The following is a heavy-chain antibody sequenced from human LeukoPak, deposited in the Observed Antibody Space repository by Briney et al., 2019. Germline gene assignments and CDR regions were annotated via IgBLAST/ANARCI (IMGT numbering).Heavy chain of an antibody. D-gene: IGHD6-13*01. J-gene: IGHJ4*02. CDR3: VRDLFFAAAEREGDDY. V-gene: IGHV1-2*02. Sequence: ASVKVSCVASGYGLTGYFMYWVRPALGQGLEWMGWINPDSGGRNYSQKFLGRVTLTRDTSIYTAYMELSRLRSDDTAVYYCVRDLFFAAAEREGDDYWGQGTLVTVSS. CDR2: INPDSGGR. CDR1: GYGLTGYF.